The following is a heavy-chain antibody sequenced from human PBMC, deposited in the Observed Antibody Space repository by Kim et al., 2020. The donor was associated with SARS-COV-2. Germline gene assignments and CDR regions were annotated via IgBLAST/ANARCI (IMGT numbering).Heavy chain of an antibody. J-gene: IGHJ4*02. V-gene: IGHV7-4-1*02. D-gene: IGHD6-19*01. Sequence: ASVKVSCKASGYTFTKYGMSWVRQAPGQGLEWMGWINTNTGNPTYAQGFTGRFVFSLDTSVSTAYLQISSLKAEDTAVYYCGRETGVAGTEYTLNYWGQGTLVTVSS. CDR3: GRETGVAGTEYTLNY. CDR2: INTNTGNP. CDR1: GYTFTKYG.